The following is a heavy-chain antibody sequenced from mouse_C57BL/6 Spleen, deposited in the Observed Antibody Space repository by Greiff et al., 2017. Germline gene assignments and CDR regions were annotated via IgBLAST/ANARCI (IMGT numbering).Heavy chain of an antibody. D-gene: IGHD1-1*01. CDR3: TTDYGSSYGCAY. J-gene: IGHJ3*01. CDR1: GFNIKDDY. V-gene: IGHV14-4*01. Sequence: EVQLQQSGAELVRPGASVKLSCTASGFNIKDDYMHWVKQRPEQGLEWIGWIDPENGDTEYASKFQGKATITADTSSNTAYLQLSSLTSEDTAVYYCTTDYGSSYGCAYWGQGTLVTVSA. CDR2: IDPENGDT.